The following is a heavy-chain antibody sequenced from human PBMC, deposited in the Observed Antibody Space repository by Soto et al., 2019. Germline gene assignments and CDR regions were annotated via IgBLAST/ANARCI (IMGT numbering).Heavy chain of an antibody. CDR1: GGSISSSSYY. CDR3: ARHIEYSSSSDAFDI. J-gene: IGHJ3*02. CDR2: IYYSGNT. V-gene: IGHV4-39*01. D-gene: IGHD6-6*01. Sequence: SETLSLTCTVSGGSISSSSYYWGWIRQPPGKGLEWIGSIYYSGNTYYNPSLKSRVTISGDTSKNQFSLKLSPVTAADTAVYYCARHIEYSSSSDAFDIWGQGTMVTVSS.